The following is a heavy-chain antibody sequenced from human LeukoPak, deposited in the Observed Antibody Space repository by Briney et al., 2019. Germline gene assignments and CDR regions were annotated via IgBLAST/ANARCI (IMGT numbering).Heavy chain of an antibody. V-gene: IGHV3-23*01. CDR2: ISGSGDFT. CDR1: GFTFSSYA. J-gene: IGHJ4*02. D-gene: IGHD1-26*01. CDR3: AKGWDSGSYFADY. Sequence: GGSLRLSCAVSGFTFSSYAMSWVRQAPGKGLEWVSGISGSGDFTYYAHSVKGRFTISRDNSKNTLYLQMNSLGAEDTGVYYCAKGWDSGSYFADYWGQGTLVTVSS.